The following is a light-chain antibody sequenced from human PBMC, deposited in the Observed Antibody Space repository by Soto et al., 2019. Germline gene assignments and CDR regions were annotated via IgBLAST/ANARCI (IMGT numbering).Light chain of an antibody. CDR2: AVN. Sequence: QSVLTQPPSASGSPGQSVTISCTGTSSDVGYYNYVSWYQQHPGRAPKLIFYAVNKRPSGVPDRFSGSKSGNTASLAVSGLQAEDEAECFRTSYAVGKNVVFGGGIKLTVL. V-gene: IGLV2-8*01. CDR1: SSDVGYYNY. J-gene: IGLJ2*01. CDR3: TSYAVGKNVV.